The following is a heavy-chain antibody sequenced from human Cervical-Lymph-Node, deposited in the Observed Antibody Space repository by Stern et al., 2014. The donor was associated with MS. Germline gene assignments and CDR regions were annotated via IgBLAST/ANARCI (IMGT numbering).Heavy chain of an antibody. CDR3: ARDGDSSMLGLDV. J-gene: IGHJ6*02. Sequence: QVQLVQSGAEVKKPGSSVKVSCKASGGTLSDYGISWVRQAPGQGLEWMGGIIPMFGTANYAQKFQGRVTITAYDSTNTAYMDLSSLTSEDTAVYYCARDGDSSMLGLDVWGQGTTVTVSS. V-gene: IGHV1-69*01. CDR2: IIPMFGTA. CDR1: GGTLSDYG. D-gene: IGHD4-17*01.